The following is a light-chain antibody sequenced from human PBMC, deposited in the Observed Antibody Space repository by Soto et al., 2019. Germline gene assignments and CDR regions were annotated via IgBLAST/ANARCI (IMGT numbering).Light chain of an antibody. Sequence: DIKMTQSPSSLSASVGDRVTITCQASQDITSYLSWYQQKPGKAPKLLIYLASNLELGVPSRFSGGGSGTEFTLTISRLEPEDFAVYYCQQYGSSPRTFGQGTKVEIK. CDR3: QQYGSSPRT. CDR1: QDITSY. J-gene: IGKJ1*01. V-gene: IGKV1-33*01. CDR2: LAS.